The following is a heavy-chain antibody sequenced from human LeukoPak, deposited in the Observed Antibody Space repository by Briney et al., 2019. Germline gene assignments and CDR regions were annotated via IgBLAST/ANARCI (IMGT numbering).Heavy chain of an antibody. V-gene: IGHV3-9*01. D-gene: IGHD3-10*01. CDR3: AKGKGAMVRGVLYYFDY. CDR1: GFTFDDYA. J-gene: IGHJ4*02. Sequence: GRSLRLSCAASGFTFDDYAMHWVRQAPGKGLEWVSGISWNSGSIGYADSVKGRFTISRDNAKNSLYLQMNSLRAEDTALYYCAKGKGAMVRGVLYYFDYWGQGTLVTVSS. CDR2: ISWNSGSI.